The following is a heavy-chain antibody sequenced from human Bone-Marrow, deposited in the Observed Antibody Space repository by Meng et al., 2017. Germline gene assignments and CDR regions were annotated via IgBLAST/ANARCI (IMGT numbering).Heavy chain of an antibody. CDR2: TYYRSKWYN. V-gene: IGHV6-1*01. D-gene: IGHD3-9*01. J-gene: IGHJ5*02. Sequence: SETLSLTCAISGDSVSSNSAAWNWIRQSPSRGLEWLGRTYYRSKWYNDYAVSVKSRITINPDTSKNQFSLKLSSVTAADTAVYYCASSSPLTYYDILTGSQPGVGRNNWFDPWGQGTLVTGSS. CDR3: ASSSPLTYYDILTGSQPGVGRNNWFDP. CDR1: GDSVSSNSAA.